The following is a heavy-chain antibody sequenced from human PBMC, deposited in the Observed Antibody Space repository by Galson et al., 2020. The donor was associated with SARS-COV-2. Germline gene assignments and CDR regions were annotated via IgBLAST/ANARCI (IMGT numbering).Heavy chain of an antibody. Sequence: ASVKISCKVSGYTLTELSMHWVRQAPGKGLEGMGGFGPEDGETIYEQKFQGRVTMTEGKSTDTAYMGLRSLRTGDTAVYYCATGPPVPPGRNSVFGVVLKFLLHPWGKGTLVTVSA. D-gene: IGHD3-3*01. J-gene: IGHJ5*02. CDR2: FGPEDGET. CDR1: GYTLTELS. CDR3: ATGPPVPPGRNSVFGVVLKFLLHP. V-gene: IGHV1-24*01.